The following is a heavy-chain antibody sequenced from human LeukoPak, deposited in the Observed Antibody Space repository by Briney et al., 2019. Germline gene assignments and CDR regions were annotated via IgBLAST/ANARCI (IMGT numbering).Heavy chain of an antibody. V-gene: IGHV1-18*01. D-gene: IGHD6-6*01. J-gene: IGHJ5*02. CDR3: AGSKFRYSSSANWFDP. CDR2: ISAYNGNT. Sequence: GASVKVSCKASGYTFTSYGISWVRQAPGQGLEWMGWISAYNGNTNYAQKLQGRVTMTTDTSTSTAYMELRSLRSDDTAVYYCAGSKFRYSSSANWFDPWGQGTLVTVSS. CDR1: GYTFTSYG.